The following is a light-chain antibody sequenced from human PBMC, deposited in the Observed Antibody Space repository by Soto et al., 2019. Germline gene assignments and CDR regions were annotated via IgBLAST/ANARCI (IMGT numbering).Light chain of an antibody. CDR2: WAS. Sequence: DIVMTQSPDSLAVSLGERATINCKSSQSILFSSNNENYLAWYQQKPGQPPKLLIYWASTRESGVPDRFSGSGSGTDFTLTISSLLAEDVAVYYCQQYYSTPPLTFGQGTKVEIK. CDR1: QSILFSSNNENY. J-gene: IGKJ1*01. V-gene: IGKV4-1*01. CDR3: QQYYSTPPLT.